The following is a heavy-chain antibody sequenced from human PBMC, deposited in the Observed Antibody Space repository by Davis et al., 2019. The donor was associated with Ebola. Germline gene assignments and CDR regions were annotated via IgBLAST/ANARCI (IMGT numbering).Heavy chain of an antibody. CDR1: GGSFSGYY. CDR3: ARRVVWKGGAFDI. CDR2: INHSGST. D-gene: IGHD2-8*02. J-gene: IGHJ3*02. Sequence: MPSETLSLTCAVYGGSFSGYYWSWIRQPPGKGPEWIGEINHSGSTNYNPSLKSRVTISVDTSKNQFSLKLSSVTAADTAVYYCARRVVWKGGAFDIWGQGTMVTVSS. V-gene: IGHV4-34*01.